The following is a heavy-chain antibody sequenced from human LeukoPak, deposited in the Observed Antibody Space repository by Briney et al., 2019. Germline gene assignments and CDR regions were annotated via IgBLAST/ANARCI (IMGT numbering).Heavy chain of an antibody. Sequence: GGSLRLSCAASGFTFSNYAMHWVRQAPGKGLEWVAIISSDGSDKYYADSVKGRFTISRDNSKNSLYLQMNSLRAEDTAVYYCARGGKDLRGTIHYYFDYWGQGTLVTVSS. V-gene: IGHV3-30-3*01. J-gene: IGHJ4*02. CDR3: ARGGKDLRGTIHYYFDY. CDR2: ISSDGSDK. D-gene: IGHD3-10*01. CDR1: GFTFSNYA.